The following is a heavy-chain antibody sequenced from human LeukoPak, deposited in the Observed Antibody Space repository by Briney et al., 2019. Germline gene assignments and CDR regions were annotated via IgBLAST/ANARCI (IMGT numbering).Heavy chain of an antibody. CDR2: INHSGST. V-gene: IGHV4-34*01. CDR3: ARGDYGSGSPYGMDV. J-gene: IGHJ6*02. Sequence: PSETLSLTCAVYGGSFSGYYWSWIRQPPGKGLEWIGEINHSGSTNYNPSLKSRVTISVDTSKNQFSLKLSSVTAADTAVYYCARGDYGSGSPYGMDVWGQGTTVTVS. D-gene: IGHD3-10*01. CDR1: GGSFSGYY.